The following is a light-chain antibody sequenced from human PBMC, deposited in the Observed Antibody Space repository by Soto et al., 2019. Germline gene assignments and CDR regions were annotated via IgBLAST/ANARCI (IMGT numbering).Light chain of an antibody. J-gene: IGLJ1*01. CDR2: EVS. CDR3: SSYAGSNNFV. V-gene: IGLV2-8*01. Sequence: QSALTQPRSVSGSPGQSVTISCTGTSSDVGGYNYVSWYQQHPGKAPKLMIYEVSKRLSGVPDRFSGSKSGNTASLTVSGLQAEDEADYYCSSYAGSNNFVFGTGTKVTVL. CDR1: SSDVGGYNY.